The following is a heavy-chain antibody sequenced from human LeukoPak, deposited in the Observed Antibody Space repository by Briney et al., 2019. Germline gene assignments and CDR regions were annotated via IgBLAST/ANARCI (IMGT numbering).Heavy chain of an antibody. CDR2: ISGSGGST. CDR3: AKASKYDYDFWSGYLPYFDL. Sequence: GGSLRLSCAASGFTFSSYAMSWVRQAPGKGLEWVSAISGSGGSTYYADSVRGRFTISRDNSKNTLYLQMNSLRAEDTAVYYCAKASKYDYDFWSGYLPYFDLWGQGTLVTVSS. V-gene: IGHV3-23*01. D-gene: IGHD3-3*01. CDR1: GFTFSSYA. J-gene: IGHJ4*02.